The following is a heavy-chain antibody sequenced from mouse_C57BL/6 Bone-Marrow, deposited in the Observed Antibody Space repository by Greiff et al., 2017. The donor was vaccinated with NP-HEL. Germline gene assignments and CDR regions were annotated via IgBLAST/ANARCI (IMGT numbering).Heavy chain of an antibody. CDR2: INPSSGYT. D-gene: IGHD4-1*01. Sequence: QVQLQQSGAELAKPGASVKLSCKASGYTFTSYWMHWVKQRPGQGLEWIGYINPSSGYTKYNQKFKDKATLTADKSSSTAYMQLSSLTYEDSAGYYCASPNWDYAMDYWGQGTSVTVSS. V-gene: IGHV1-7*01. CDR3: ASPNWDYAMDY. CDR1: GYTFTSYW. J-gene: IGHJ4*01.